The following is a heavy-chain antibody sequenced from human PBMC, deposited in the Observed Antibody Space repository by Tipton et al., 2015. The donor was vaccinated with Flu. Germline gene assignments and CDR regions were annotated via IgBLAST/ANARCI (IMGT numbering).Heavy chain of an antibody. CDR2: IYHNGNT. CDR3: ARGRYCSSGTCDAFDL. D-gene: IGHD2-15*01. Sequence: SLTCSVSGDSIGSGYYWTWIRQPPGKGLGWIGYIYHNGNTYYNPSLKSRVTISVDRSTNQVSLMLSSVTAADTAVYYCARGRYCSSGTCDAFDLWGQGTMVTVSS. J-gene: IGHJ3*01. CDR1: GDSIGSGYY. V-gene: IGHV4-30-2*01.